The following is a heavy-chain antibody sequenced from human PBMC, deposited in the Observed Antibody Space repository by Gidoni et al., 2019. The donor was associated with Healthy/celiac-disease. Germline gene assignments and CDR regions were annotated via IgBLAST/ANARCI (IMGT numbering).Heavy chain of an antibody. J-gene: IGHJ4*02. CDR2: ISGSGGST. V-gene: IGHV3-23*01. D-gene: IGHD5-18*01. Sequence: EVQLLESGGGWVQPGGSLRLYCAASGFTFSIYAMSWVRQAPGKGLEWVSAISGSGGSTYYADSVKGRFTISRDNSKNTLYLQMNSLRAEDTAVYYCAKDFYRRIQLCCDYWGQGTLVTVSS. CDR3: AKDFYRRIQLCCDY. CDR1: GFTFSIYA.